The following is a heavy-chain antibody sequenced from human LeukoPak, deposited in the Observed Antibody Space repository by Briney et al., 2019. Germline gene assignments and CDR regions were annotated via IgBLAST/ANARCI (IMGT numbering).Heavy chain of an antibody. CDR3: ARETAAAGTGIDY. Sequence: SETLSLTCTVSGVSISSYYWSWIRQPAGKGLEWIGRIHTSGSTNYNPSLKSRVTISVDTSKNQFSLKLSSVTAADTAVYYCARETAAAGTGIDYWGQGTLVTVSS. CDR1: GVSISSYY. J-gene: IGHJ4*02. V-gene: IGHV4-4*07. D-gene: IGHD6-13*01. CDR2: IHTSGST.